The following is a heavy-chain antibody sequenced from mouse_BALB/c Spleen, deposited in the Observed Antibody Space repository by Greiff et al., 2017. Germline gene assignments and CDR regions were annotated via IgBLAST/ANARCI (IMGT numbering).Heavy chain of an antibody. CDR3: ARGRKYGNYFDY. Sequence: EVQLVESGGGLVKPGGSLKLSCAASGFTFSDYYMYWVRQTPEKRLEWVATISDGGSYTYYPDSVKGRFTISRDNAKNNLYLQMSSLKSEDTAMYYCARGRKYGNYFDYWGQGTTLTVSS. D-gene: IGHD2-10*02. CDR2: ISDGGSYT. CDR1: GFTFSDYY. V-gene: IGHV5-4*02. J-gene: IGHJ2*01.